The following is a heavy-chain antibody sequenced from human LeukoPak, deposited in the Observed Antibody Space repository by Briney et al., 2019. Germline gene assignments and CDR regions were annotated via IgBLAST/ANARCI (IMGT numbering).Heavy chain of an antibody. Sequence: GGSLRLSCAASGFTFSDYYMSWIRQAPGKGLEWVSYISSSGSTIYYADSVKGRFTISRDNAKNSLYLQMNSLRAEDTAVYYCARVLLWFGDYAFDIWGQGTLVTVSS. CDR2: ISSSGSTI. J-gene: IGHJ3*02. CDR3: ARVLLWFGDYAFDI. D-gene: IGHD3-10*01. V-gene: IGHV3-11*04. CDR1: GFTFSDYY.